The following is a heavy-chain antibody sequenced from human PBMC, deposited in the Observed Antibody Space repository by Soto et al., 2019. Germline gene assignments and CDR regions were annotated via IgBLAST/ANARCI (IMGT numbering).Heavy chain of an antibody. CDR2: IKFDGITA. Sequence: GGSLRLSCVASGFTFTGYWMHWVRQAPGQGLVWVSRIKFDGITASYADSVNGRFTISRDNAKNTVYLQMDSLRAEDTGMYYCARGIRNYYGADVWGQGTTVTVSS. CDR3: ARGIRNYYGADV. V-gene: IGHV3-74*01. CDR1: GFTFTGYW. J-gene: IGHJ6*02. D-gene: IGHD2-21*01.